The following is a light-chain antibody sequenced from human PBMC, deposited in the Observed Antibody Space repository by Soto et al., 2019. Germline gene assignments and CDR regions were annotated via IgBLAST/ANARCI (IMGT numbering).Light chain of an antibody. CDR3: SSYTSSDTLYV. Sequence: QSVLTQPASVSGSPGQSITISCTGTSSDVGAYNFVSWCQQHPGKAPKLMIYDVSNRPSGVSNRFSGSKSGNTASLTISGLQAEDEADYYCSSYTSSDTLYVFGTGTKLTVL. J-gene: IGLJ1*01. CDR2: DVS. V-gene: IGLV2-14*03. CDR1: SSDVGAYNF.